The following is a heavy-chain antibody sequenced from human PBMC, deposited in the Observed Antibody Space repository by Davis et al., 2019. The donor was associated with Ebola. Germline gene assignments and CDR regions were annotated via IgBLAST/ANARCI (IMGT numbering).Heavy chain of an antibody. V-gene: IGHV3-30-3*01. D-gene: IGHD1-26*01. J-gene: IGHJ3*01. CDR1: GFTFSSYA. CDR3: AKDTTNVWFDV. CDR2: ISYDGSNK. Sequence: GESLKISCAASGFTFSSYAMHWVRQAPGKGLEWVAVISYDGSNKYYADSVKGRFTISRDNSKNTLYLQMNSLRAEDTAIYYCAKDTTNVWFDVWGQRTMVTVSS.